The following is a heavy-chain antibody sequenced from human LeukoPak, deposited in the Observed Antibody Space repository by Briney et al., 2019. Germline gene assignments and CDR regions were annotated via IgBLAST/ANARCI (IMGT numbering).Heavy chain of an antibody. Sequence: ASVKVSCKASGYTFTSYGISWVRQAPGQGLEWMGWISAYNGNINYAQKLQGRVTMTTDTSTSTAYMELRSLRSDDTAVYYCARVLWFGVPRNWFDPWGQGTLVTVSS. CDR2: ISAYNGNI. J-gene: IGHJ5*02. D-gene: IGHD3-10*01. V-gene: IGHV1-18*01. CDR1: GYTFTSYG. CDR3: ARVLWFGVPRNWFDP.